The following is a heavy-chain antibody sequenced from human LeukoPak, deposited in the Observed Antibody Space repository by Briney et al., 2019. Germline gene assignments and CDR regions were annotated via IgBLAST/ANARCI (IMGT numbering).Heavy chain of an antibody. CDR1: GFTFSDYY. V-gene: IGHV3-11*01. J-gene: IGHJ4*02. CDR2: ISSSGSTI. Sequence: PGGSLRLSCAASGFTFSDYYMSWIRQAPGKGLEWVSYISSSGSTIYYADSVKGRFTISRDNAKNSLYLQMNSLRAEDTAVYYCARGVRGSRAFSITIFGVVIYYFDYWGQGTLVTVSS. D-gene: IGHD3-3*01. CDR3: ARGVRGSRAFSITIFGVVIYYFDY.